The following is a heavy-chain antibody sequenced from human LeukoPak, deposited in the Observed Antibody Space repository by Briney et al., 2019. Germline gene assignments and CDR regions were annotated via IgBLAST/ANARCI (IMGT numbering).Heavy chain of an antibody. CDR3: ARASKDYYDSSGYIGY. V-gene: IGHV4-61*02. J-gene: IGHJ4*02. Sequence: SQTLSLTCTVSGGSISSGSYYWSWIRQPAGKGLEWIGRIYTSGSTNYNPSLKSRATISVDTSKNQFSLKLSSVTAADRAVYYCARASKDYYDSSGYIGYWGQGTLVTVSS. CDR2: IYTSGST. CDR1: GGSISSGSYY. D-gene: IGHD3-22*01.